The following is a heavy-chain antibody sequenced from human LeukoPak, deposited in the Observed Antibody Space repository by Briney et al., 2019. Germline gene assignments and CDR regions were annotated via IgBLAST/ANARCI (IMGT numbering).Heavy chain of an antibody. CDR2: IKTDGSNT. V-gene: IGHV3-74*01. D-gene: IGHD3-16*02. CDR3: AKDRPLMITFGGVIVPPAFDI. J-gene: IGHJ3*02. Sequence: GGSLRLSCAASGFTFSSYWMHWVRQAPGKGLVWVSRIKTDGSNTNYADSVKGRFTISRDNSKNTLYLQMNSLRAEDTAVYYCAKDRPLMITFGGVIVPPAFDIWGQGTMVTVSS. CDR1: GFTFSSYW.